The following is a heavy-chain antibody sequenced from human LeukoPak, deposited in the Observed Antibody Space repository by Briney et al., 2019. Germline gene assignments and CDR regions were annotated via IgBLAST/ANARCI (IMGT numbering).Heavy chain of an antibody. J-gene: IGHJ4*02. V-gene: IGHV4-39*01. D-gene: IGHD3-10*01. CDR2: IYYSGST. CDR1: GGSISSSSYY. CDR3: ARSELLWFGDLDY. Sequence: PSETLSLTCTVSGGSISSSSYYWGWIRQPPGKGLEWIGSIYYSGSTYYNPSLKSRVTISVDTSKNPFSLKLSSVTAADTAVYYCARSELLWFGDLDYWGQGTLVTVSS.